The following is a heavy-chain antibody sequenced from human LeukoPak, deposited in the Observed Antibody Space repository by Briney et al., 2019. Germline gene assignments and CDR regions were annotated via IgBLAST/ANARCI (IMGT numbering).Heavy chain of an antibody. CDR3: ANGYTSASYYFDY. J-gene: IGHJ4*01. D-gene: IGHD6-19*01. Sequence: PGGSLRLSCAASGFTFTSSTMTWVRQAPGKGLKWVSTISRAGGNTYYADSVKGRFTISRDNSRSTLYLQMNSLSAEDTATYYCANGYTSASYYFDYWGHGTLVTVSS. CDR2: ISRAGGNT. V-gene: IGHV3-23*01. CDR1: GFTFTSST.